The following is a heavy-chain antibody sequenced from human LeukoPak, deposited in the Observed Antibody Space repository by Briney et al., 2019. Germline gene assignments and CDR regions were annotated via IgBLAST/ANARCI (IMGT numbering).Heavy chain of an antibody. CDR1: GGSISSYY. D-gene: IGHD3-22*01. CDR3: ARVANYYDSYRGAFDI. V-gene: IGHV4-59*12. J-gene: IGHJ3*02. CDR2: IYYSGST. Sequence: PSETLSLTCTVSGGSISSYYWSWIRQPPGKGLEWIGYIYYSGSTNYNPSLKSRVTISVDTSKNQFSLKLSSVTAADTAVYYCARVANYYDSYRGAFDIWGQGTMVTVSS.